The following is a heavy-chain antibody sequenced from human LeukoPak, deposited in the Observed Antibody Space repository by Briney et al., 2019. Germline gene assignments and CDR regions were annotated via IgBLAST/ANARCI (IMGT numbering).Heavy chain of an antibody. V-gene: IGHV3-23*01. CDR2: ISGSGGST. J-gene: IGHJ4*02. D-gene: IGHD4-17*01. CDR3: AKVDFSTVTTGFDY. CDR1: GFTFSSYA. Sequence: GGSLRLSCAASGFTFSSYAMSWVRQAPGKGLEWVSAISGSGGSTYYADSVKGRFTISRDNSKNTLYLQMNNLRAEDTAVYYCAKVDFSTVTTGFDYWGQGTLVTVSS.